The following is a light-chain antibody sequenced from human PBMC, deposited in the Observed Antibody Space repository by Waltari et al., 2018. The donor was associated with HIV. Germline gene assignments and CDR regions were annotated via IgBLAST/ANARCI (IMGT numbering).Light chain of an antibody. CDR1: SGSIASNY. V-gene: IGLV6-57*02. CDR3: QSYDTSSHVV. CDR2: EDR. Sequence: NFMLTQPHSVSESPGKTVTISCTSSSGSIASNYVQWYQQRPGSAPTTVIYEDRQRPSGVPYRFSGSIDSSSNSAYLPISGLKTEDEADYYCQSYDTSSHVVFGGGTKLTVL. J-gene: IGLJ2*01.